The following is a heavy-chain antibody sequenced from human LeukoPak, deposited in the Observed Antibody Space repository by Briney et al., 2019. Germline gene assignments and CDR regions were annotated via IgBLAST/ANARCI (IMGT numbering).Heavy chain of an antibody. CDR2: IIPIFGTA. J-gene: IGHJ3*02. CDR1: VGTFSSYA. Sequence: SVKVSCKASVGTFSSYAISWVRPAPRQGLEWMGGIIPIFGTANYAQNFQGRVTITADEPTRTAYTELSSLRSEDTAVYYCARSSVRIQLGEEWAFDIWGQGTMVTVSS. D-gene: IGHD5-18*01. V-gene: IGHV1-69*13. CDR3: ARSSVRIQLGEEWAFDI.